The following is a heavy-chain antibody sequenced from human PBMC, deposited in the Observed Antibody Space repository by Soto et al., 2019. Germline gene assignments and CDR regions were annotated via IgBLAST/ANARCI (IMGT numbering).Heavy chain of an antibody. CDR2: ISYDGSNK. Sequence: VQLVESGGGVVQPGRSLRLSRAASGFTFSSYGMHWVRQAPGKGLEWVAVISYDGSNKYYADSVKGRFTISRDNSKNTLYLQMNSLRAEDTAVYYCAKDRAEYSGYDSAWFDPWGQGTLVTVSS. V-gene: IGHV3-30*18. CDR1: GFTFSSYG. D-gene: IGHD5-12*01. J-gene: IGHJ5*02. CDR3: AKDRAEYSGYDSAWFDP.